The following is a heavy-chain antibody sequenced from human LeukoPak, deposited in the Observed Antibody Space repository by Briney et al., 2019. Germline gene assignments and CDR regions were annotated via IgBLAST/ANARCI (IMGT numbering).Heavy chain of an antibody. D-gene: IGHD2-2*01. CDR1: GFTFSDYA. Sequence: GGSLRLSCAASGFTFSDYAMNWVRRAPGKGLEWVSSISSSSSYIYYADSVKGRFTISRDNAKNSLYLQMNSLRAEDTAVYYCARDPPYQPLTPWGQGTLVTVSS. CDR2: ISSSSSYI. CDR3: ARDPPYQPLTP. J-gene: IGHJ5*02. V-gene: IGHV3-21*01.